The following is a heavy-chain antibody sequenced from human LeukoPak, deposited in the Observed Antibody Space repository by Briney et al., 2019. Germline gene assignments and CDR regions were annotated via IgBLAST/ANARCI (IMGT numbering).Heavy chain of an antibody. CDR1: GFTLSRFS. CDR2: ISSSSSTI. V-gene: IGHV3-48*01. CDR3: ARGDGDYFLLDY. J-gene: IGHJ4*02. D-gene: IGHD4-17*01. Sequence: QPGRSLRLSCAASGFTLSRFSMHWVRQAPGKGLEWLSYISSSSSTIYYADSVKGRFTISRDNAKNSLYLQMNSLRAEDTAVYYCARGDGDYFLLDYWGQGTLVTVSS.